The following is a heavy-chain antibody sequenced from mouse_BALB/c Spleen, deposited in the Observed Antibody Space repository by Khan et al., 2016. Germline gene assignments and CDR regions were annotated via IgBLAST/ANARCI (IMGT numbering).Heavy chain of an antibody. Sequence: QVQLKQSGPGLVAPSQSLSITCTVAGFSLTNSGVHWVRQPPGKGLDWLGVIWAGGSTDYNSAIMYRLSITKDDSHNQTFFKINSRQPDDTSMYYYARDVQDYDALLASWGQGTLVTVSA. CDR3: ARDVQDYDALLAS. CDR1: GFSLTNSG. J-gene: IGHJ3*01. CDR2: IWAGGST. V-gene: IGHV2-9*02. D-gene: IGHD2-4*01.